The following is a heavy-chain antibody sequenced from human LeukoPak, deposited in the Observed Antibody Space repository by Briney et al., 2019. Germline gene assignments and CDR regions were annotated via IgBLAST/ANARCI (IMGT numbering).Heavy chain of an antibody. CDR1: GFTFSSYS. CDR3: TGGTSPSWFDP. J-gene: IGHJ5*02. V-gene: IGHV3-7*03. Sequence: PGGSLRLSCAASGFTFSSYSMSWVRQAPGKGLEWVANIKQDGSEKYYVDSVKGRFTISRDNAENSLYLQMNSLRAEDTAVYFCTGGTSPSWFDPWGQGTLVIVSS. D-gene: IGHD3-16*01. CDR2: IKQDGSEK.